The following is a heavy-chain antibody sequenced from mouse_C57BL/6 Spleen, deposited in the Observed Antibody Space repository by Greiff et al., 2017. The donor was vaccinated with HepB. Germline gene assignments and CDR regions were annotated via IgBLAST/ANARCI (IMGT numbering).Heavy chain of an antibody. CDR1: GFTFSSYT. J-gene: IGHJ3*01. V-gene: IGHV5-9*01. Sequence: EVKLVESGGGLVKPGGSLKLSCAASGFTFSSYTMSWVRQTPEKRLEWVATISGGGGNTYYPDSVKGRFTISRDNAKNTLYLQMSSLRSEDTALYYCVREGKNVNYEGWGAYWGQGTLVTVSA. CDR3: VREGKNVNYEGWGAY. D-gene: IGHD2-1*01. CDR2: ISGGGGNT.